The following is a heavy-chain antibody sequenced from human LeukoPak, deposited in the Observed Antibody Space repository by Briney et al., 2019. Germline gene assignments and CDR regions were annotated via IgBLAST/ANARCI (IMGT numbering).Heavy chain of an antibody. Sequence: PGRSLRLSCAASGFTFSNYAMHWVRQAPGKGLEWEAVISYDGSDEYYADSVKGRFTISRDNSKNTLYMQMNSLRDEDTAVYYCVRSSGIAVAGTYFDYWGQGTLVTVSS. D-gene: IGHD6-19*01. CDR1: GFTFSNYA. J-gene: IGHJ4*02. CDR2: ISYDGSDE. CDR3: VRSSGIAVAGTYFDY. V-gene: IGHV3-30*04.